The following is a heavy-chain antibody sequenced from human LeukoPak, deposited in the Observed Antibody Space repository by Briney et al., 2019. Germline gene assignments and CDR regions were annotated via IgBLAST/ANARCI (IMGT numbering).Heavy chain of an antibody. V-gene: IGHV4-38-2*01. J-gene: IGHJ5*02. D-gene: IGHD4-11*01. Sequence: PSETLSLTCAVSAYSIGSGYYWGWIRPPPGKGREWSGSFYHSGSTYYNPSLKSRVTISVDTSKNQFSLKLSSVTAADTAVYYCARHDFYSNYPHNWFDPWGQGTLVTVSS. CDR3: ARHDFYSNYPHNWFDP. CDR1: AYSIGSGYY. CDR2: FYHSGST.